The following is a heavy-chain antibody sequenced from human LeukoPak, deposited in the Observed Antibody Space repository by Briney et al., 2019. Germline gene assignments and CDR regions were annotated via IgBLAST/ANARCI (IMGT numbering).Heavy chain of an antibody. D-gene: IGHD3-9*01. CDR1: GFTFSNAW. V-gene: IGHV3-15*01. Sequence: GGSLRLSCAASGFTFSNAWMSWVRQAPGKGLEWVGRIKSKTDGGTTGYAAPVKGRFTISRDDSKNTLYLQMNSLKTEDTAVYYCTTKVRYFDWLLYRENWFDPWGQGTLVTVSS. J-gene: IGHJ5*02. CDR2: IKSKTDGGTT. CDR3: TTKVRYFDWLLYRENWFDP.